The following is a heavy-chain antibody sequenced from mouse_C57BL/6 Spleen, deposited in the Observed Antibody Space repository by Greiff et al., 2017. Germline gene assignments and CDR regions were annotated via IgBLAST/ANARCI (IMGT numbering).Heavy chain of an antibody. J-gene: IGHJ1*03. D-gene: IGHD4-1*01. CDR1: GYAFSSSW. Sequence: VQLQQSGPELVKPGASVKISCKASGYAFSSSWMNWVKQGPGKGLEWIGRIYPGDGATNYNGKFKGKATLTADKSSSTAYMQLSSLTSEDSAVYFCARSTGTGYFDVWGTGTTVTVSS. V-gene: IGHV1-82*01. CDR2: IYPGDGAT. CDR3: ARSTGTGYFDV.